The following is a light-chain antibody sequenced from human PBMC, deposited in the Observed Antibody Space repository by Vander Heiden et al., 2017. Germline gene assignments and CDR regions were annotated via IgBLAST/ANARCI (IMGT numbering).Light chain of an antibody. Sequence: EIVMTQSPATLSVYPGERATLSCRASQSVSSNLAWYQQKPGQAPRLLIYGASTRATGIPARFSGSGYGTEFTLTISSRQSEDFAVYYCQQYNNWPPITFGQGTRLEIK. CDR1: QSVSSN. V-gene: IGKV3-15*01. CDR3: QQYNNWPPIT. J-gene: IGKJ5*01. CDR2: GAS.